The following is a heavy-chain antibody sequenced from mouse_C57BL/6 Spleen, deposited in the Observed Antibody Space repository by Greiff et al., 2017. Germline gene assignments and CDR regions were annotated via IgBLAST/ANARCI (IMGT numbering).Heavy chain of an antibody. CDR2: INPSDGET. V-gene: IGHV1-52*01. CDR1: GYSFTSYW. J-gene: IGHJ2*01. CDR3: ARRMGDYVDY. D-gene: IGHD2-3*01. Sequence: QVQLQQPGAELVRPGSSVKLSCKASGYSFTSYWMHWVKQRPVQGLDWIGNINPSDGETNYNQKFKAKATLTVDKSSSTAYMQLSSLTSEDSAVYYCARRMGDYVDYWGQGTTLTVSS.